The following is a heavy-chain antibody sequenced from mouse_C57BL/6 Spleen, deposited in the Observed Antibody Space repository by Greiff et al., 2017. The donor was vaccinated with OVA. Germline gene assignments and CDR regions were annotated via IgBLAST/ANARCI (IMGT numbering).Heavy chain of an antibody. D-gene: IGHD1-1*01. Sequence: QVTLKVSGAELARPGASVKLSCKASGYTFTSYGISWVKQRTGQGLEWIGEIYPRSGNTYYNEKFKGKATLTAEKSSSTAYMELRSLTSEDSAVYFCARIYYGSSSDMDYWGQGTSVTVSS. J-gene: IGHJ4*01. CDR2: IYPRSGNT. CDR3: ARIYYGSSSDMDY. V-gene: IGHV1-81*01. CDR1: GYTFTSYG.